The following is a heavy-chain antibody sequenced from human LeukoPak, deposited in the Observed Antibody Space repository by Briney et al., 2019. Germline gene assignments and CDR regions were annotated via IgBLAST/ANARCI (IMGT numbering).Heavy chain of an antibody. D-gene: IGHD4-23*01. CDR3: AKFLRTTVARNRYDY. J-gene: IGHJ4*02. CDR1: GFTFSSYA. V-gene: IGHV3-23*01. CDR2: ISGSGGST. Sequence: GGSLRLSCAASGFTFSSYAMSWVRQAPGKGLEWVSAISGSGGSTYYADSVEGRFTISRDNSKNTLYLQMNSLRAEDTAVYYYAKFLRTTVARNRYDYWGQGTLVTVSS.